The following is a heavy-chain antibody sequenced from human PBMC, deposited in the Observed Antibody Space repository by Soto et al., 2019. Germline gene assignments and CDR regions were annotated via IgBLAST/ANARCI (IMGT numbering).Heavy chain of an antibody. CDR2: IYYSGST. CDR3: ARHSDYGSGNDYFDY. J-gene: IGHJ4*02. Sequence: SETLSLTCTVSGGSISSYYWSWIRQPPGKGLEWIGYIYYSGSTNYNPSLKSRVTISVDTSKNQFSLKLSSVTAAYTAVYYCARHSDYGSGNDYFDYWGQGTLVTVSS. D-gene: IGHD3-10*01. V-gene: IGHV4-59*08. CDR1: GGSISSYY.